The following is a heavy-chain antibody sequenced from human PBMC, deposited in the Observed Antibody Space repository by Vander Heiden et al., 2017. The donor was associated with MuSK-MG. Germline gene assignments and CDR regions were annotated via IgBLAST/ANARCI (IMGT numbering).Heavy chain of an antibody. CDR2: ISGSGGST. J-gene: IGHJ6*03. Sequence: EVQLLESGGGLVQPGGSLRLSCAASGFTFSSYAMSGVRQAPGKGLEWVSAISGSGGSTYYADSVKGRFTISRDNSKNTLYLQMNSLRAEDTAVYYCAKKGVQGSQLFGYYYYYMDVWGKGTTVTVSS. CDR3: AKKGVQGSQLFGYYYYYMDV. V-gene: IGHV3-23*01. CDR1: GFTFSSYA. D-gene: IGHD3-10*02.